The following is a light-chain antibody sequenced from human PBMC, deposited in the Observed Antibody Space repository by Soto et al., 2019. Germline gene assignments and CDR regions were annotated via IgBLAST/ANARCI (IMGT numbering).Light chain of an antibody. CDR2: DVS. CDR1: SSDVGGYNY. J-gene: IGLJ3*02. CDR3: SSYTTSSTWV. V-gene: IGLV2-14*01. Sequence: QSALTQPASVSGSPGQSITISCTGTSSDVGGYNYVSWYQQHPGKAPKLMIYDVSNRPSGVSNRFSGSKSSNTASLTISGLQAEDEDDYYCSSYTTSSTWVFGGGTKVTVL.